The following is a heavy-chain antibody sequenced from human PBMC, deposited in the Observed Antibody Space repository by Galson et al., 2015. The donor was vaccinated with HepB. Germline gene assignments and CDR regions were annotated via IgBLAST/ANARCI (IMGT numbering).Heavy chain of an antibody. J-gene: IGHJ4*02. CDR1: GYTFTGYY. Sequence: SVKVSCKASGYTFTGYYMHWVRQAPGQGLEWMGWINPSSGGTSYAPHFQGRVTMTRDASISTAYMELTGLRSDDTAVYYCAREPTGKCFNYWGQGTLVTVSS. CDR3: AREPTGKCFNY. V-gene: IGHV1-2*02. D-gene: IGHD1-14*01. CDR2: INPSSGGT.